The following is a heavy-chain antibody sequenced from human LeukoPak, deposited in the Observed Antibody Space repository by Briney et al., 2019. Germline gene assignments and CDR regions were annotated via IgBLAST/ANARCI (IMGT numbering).Heavy chain of an antibody. CDR2: LYYSGTT. D-gene: IGHD6-19*01. CDR3: ARGQWLVHGVDY. V-gene: IGHV4-39*07. CDR1: GGSISGSSYY. Sequence: SGTLSLTCTVSGGSISGSSYYWGWIRQPPGKGLEWIGSLYYSGTTYYNPSLKSRVTISVDTSKNQFSLKLTSVTAADTAVYYCARGQWLVHGVDYWGQGTLVTVSS. J-gene: IGHJ4*02.